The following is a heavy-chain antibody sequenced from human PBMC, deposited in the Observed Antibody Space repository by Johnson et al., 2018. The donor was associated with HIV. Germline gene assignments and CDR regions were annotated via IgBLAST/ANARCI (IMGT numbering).Heavy chain of an antibody. V-gene: IGHV3-30*02. D-gene: IGHD2-8*01. CDR2: IRYDGSNK. CDR1: GFTFSNYW. CDR3: AKDIWQYMYGAFDI. Sequence: QVQLVESGGGVVQPGGSLRLSCAASGFTFSNYWMTWVRQAPGKGLEWVAFIRYDGSNKYYADSVKGRFTISRDNAKNSLYLQMNSLRAEDTALYYCAKDIWQYMYGAFDIWGQGTMVTVSS. J-gene: IGHJ3*02.